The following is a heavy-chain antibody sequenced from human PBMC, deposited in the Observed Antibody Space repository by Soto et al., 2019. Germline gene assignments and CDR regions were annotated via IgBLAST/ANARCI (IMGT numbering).Heavy chain of an antibody. J-gene: IGHJ4*02. CDR3: ASSQKGYNWNYFDH. Sequence: KTSETLSLTCAVSGDSISGSYYYWGWLRQSPGRGPEWIGSVFYTGFTSYNPSLESRVSVSVDTSKNQFSLKVSAVTAADTAVYYCASSQKGYNWNYFDHWGQGALVTVSS. CDR2: VFYTGFT. D-gene: IGHD1-20*01. V-gene: IGHV4-39*01. CDR1: GDSISGSYYY.